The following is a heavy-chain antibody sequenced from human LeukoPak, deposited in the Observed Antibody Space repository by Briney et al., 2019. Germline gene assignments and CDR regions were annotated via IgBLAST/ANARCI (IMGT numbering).Heavy chain of an antibody. CDR1: GLTFTSYS. V-gene: IGHV3-21*01. CDR2: ISSSSSSI. J-gene: IGHJ4*02. CDR3: ARASGDIVETATMGSY. D-gene: IGHD5-18*01. Sequence: GGSLRLSCAASGLTFTSYSMNWVRQAPGKGLEWVSSISSSSSSIYYADSVKGRFTISRDNAKNPLYLQMNSLRAEDTAVYYCARASGDIVETATMGSYWGQGTLVTVSS.